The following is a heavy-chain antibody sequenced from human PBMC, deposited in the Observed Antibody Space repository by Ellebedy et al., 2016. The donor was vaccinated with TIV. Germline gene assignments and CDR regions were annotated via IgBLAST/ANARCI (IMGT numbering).Heavy chain of an antibody. CDR3: ASDIVATINPYYYVMDV. CDR1: GYTLTELS. D-gene: IGHD5-12*01. CDR2: INPSGGST. V-gene: IGHV1-46*01. J-gene: IGHJ6*02. Sequence: ASVKVSCKVSGYTLTELSMHWVRQAPGQGLEWMGIINPSGGSTSYAQKFQGRVTMTRDTSTSTVYMELSSLRSEDTAVYYCASDIVATINPYYYVMDVWGQGTTVTVSS.